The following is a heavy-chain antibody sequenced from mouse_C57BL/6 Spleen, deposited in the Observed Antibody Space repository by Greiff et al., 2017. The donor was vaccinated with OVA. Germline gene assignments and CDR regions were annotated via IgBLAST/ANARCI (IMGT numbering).Heavy chain of an antibody. V-gene: IGHV5-4*01. CDR2: ISDGGSYT. Sequence: EVKLVESGGGLVKPGGSLKLSCAASGFTFSSYAMSWVRQTPEKRLEWVATISDGGSYTYYPDNVKGRFTISRDNAKNNLYLQMSHLKSEDTAMYYCAREGDGPFDYWGQGTTLTVSS. D-gene: IGHD2-3*01. CDR3: AREGDGPFDY. J-gene: IGHJ2*01. CDR1: GFTFSSYA.